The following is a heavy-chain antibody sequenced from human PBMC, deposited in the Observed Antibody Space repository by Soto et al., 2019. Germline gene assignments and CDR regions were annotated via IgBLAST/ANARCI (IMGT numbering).Heavy chain of an antibody. CDR2: ISYDGNDK. V-gene: IGHV3-30*18. Sequence: GGSLRLSCAASGFTFSSYGMHWVRQAPGKGLEWVAVISYDGNDKYYADSVKGRFTISRDNSKNTLYLQINSLRAEDTAVFYCAKERYSSSWSPLDFDYRGQGTQVTVSS. D-gene: IGHD6-13*01. CDR1: GFTFSSYG. CDR3: AKERYSSSWSPLDFDY. J-gene: IGHJ4*02.